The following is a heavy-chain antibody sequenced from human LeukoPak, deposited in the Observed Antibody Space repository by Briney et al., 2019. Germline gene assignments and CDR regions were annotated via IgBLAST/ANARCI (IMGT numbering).Heavy chain of an antibody. D-gene: IGHD6-6*01. CDR2: IYYSGSI. V-gene: IGHV4-39*07. J-gene: IGHJ4*02. CDR3: ARSDGQLVY. Sequence: SETLSLTCTVSGGFISSGGYYWSWIRQHPGKGLEWIGSIYYSGSIYCNPSLKSRVTISVDTSKKQCSLKLGSVTAAYTAVYDCARSDGQLVYWGQGTLVTVSS. CDR1: GGFISSGGYY.